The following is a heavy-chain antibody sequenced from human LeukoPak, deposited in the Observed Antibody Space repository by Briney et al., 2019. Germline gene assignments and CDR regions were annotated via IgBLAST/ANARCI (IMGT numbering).Heavy chain of an antibody. CDR3: ARDRVLELRGFDP. CDR1: GGSIRSDY. D-gene: IGHD1-7*01. V-gene: IGHV4-59*01. Sequence: PSETLSLTCAVSGGSIRSDYWSWIRQPPGKGLEWIGYIYYSGSTNYNPSLKSRVTISVDTSKNQFSLKLSSVTAADTAVYYCARDRVLELRGFDPWGQGTLVTVSS. CDR2: IYYSGST. J-gene: IGHJ5*02.